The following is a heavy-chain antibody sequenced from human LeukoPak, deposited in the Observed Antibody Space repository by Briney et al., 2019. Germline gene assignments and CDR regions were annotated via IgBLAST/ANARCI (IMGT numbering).Heavy chain of an antibody. J-gene: IGHJ4*02. CDR3: GRVRGYSYGELDY. V-gene: IGHV4-31*03. Sequence: SETLSLTCTVSGGSISSGGYYWSWIRQHPGKGLEWIVYSSYSGSIYYNPSLNSRVTISVGTSKSQFSLKLSSVTAADTAVYYCGRVRGYSYGELDYWGQGTLVTVSS. D-gene: IGHD5-18*01. CDR2: SSYSGSI. CDR1: GGSISSGGYY.